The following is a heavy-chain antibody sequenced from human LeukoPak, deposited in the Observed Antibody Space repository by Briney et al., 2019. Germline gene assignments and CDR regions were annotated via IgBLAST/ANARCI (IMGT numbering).Heavy chain of an antibody. V-gene: IGHV3-23*01. D-gene: IGHD1-26*01. CDR3: AKGWDNFYFYYYMDV. Sequence: GGSLRLSCAGSGFYSNDYARHAMSWVRQAPGKGLEWVSAISGTADTTKYADSVKGRFTISRDNSKNTLYLQMNSLRAEDTAVYYCAKGWDNFYFYYYMDVWGKGTMVTVSS. CDR2: ISGTADTT. CDR1: GFYSNDYARHA. J-gene: IGHJ6*03.